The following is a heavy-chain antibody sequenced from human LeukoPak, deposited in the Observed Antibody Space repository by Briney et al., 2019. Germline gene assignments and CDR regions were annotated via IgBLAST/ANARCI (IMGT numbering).Heavy chain of an antibody. CDR1: GYNFSRYW. Sequence: GESLRISCKGSGYNFSRYWIGWVRQMAGKGLEWMGIIYPGDSETRCSPSFQGQVTISADKSINTAYLQWSSLKASDTAMYYCAKGSGSYYKVPFDYWGQGTPVTVSS. CDR3: AKGSGSYYKVPFDY. J-gene: IGHJ4*02. D-gene: IGHD3-10*01. CDR2: IYPGDSET. V-gene: IGHV5-51*01.